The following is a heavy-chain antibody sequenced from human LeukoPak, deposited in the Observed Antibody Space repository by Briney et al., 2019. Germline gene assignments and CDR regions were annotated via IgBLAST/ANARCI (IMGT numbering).Heavy chain of an antibody. V-gene: IGHV4-59*01. CDR1: AGSISTYY. J-gene: IGHJ4*02. Sequence: SETLSLTCTVSAGSISTYYWNWIRQPPGKGLEWIGYISYSGSTNYNPSLKSRVTISIDTSKNQFSLKLSSVTAADTAVYYCARVVGATIDYWGQGTLVTVSS. CDR2: ISYSGST. D-gene: IGHD1-26*01. CDR3: ARVVGATIDY.